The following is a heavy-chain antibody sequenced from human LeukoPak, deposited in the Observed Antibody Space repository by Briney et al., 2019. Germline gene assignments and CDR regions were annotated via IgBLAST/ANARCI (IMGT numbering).Heavy chain of an antibody. CDR3: ARDGYSYGYRFGAFDI. D-gene: IGHD5-18*01. J-gene: IGHJ3*02. V-gene: IGHV4-61*02. Sequence: PSETLSLTCSVSGYSISGGYYWSWIRQPAGKGLEWIGRIYTSGSTNYNPSLKSRVTISVDTSKNQFSLKLSSVTAADTAVYYCARDGYSYGYRFGAFDIWGQGTMVTVSS. CDR1: GYSISGGYY. CDR2: IYTSGST.